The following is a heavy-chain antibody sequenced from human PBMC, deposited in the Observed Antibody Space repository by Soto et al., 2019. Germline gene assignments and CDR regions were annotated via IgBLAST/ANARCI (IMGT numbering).Heavy chain of an antibody. CDR1: GFTFSSYA. D-gene: IGHD3-22*01. J-gene: IGHJ6*02. CDR2: ISYDGSNK. V-gene: IGHV3-30-3*01. Sequence: PGGSLRLSCAAYGFTFSSYAMHWVRQAPGKGLEWVAVISYDGSNKYYADSVKGRFTISRDNSKNTLYLQMNSLRAEDTAVYYCARFYYDSSGYLPSPYYYYYGMDVWGQGTTVTVSS. CDR3: ARFYYDSSGYLPSPYYYYYGMDV.